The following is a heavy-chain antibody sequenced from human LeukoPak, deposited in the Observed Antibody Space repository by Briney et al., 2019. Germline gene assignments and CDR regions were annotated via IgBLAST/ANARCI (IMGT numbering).Heavy chain of an antibody. V-gene: IGHV3-23*01. CDR3: AKLIGITQTTLTY. CDR1: GFTFSSYA. CDR2: ISGSGDST. D-gene: IGHD1-7*01. J-gene: IGHJ4*02. Sequence: GGSLRLSCAASGFTFSSYAMSWVRQAPGKGLEWVSSISGSGDSTYYADSVKGRFTISRDNSKNTLYLQMNSLRAEDTAVYYCAKLIGITQTTLTYWSQATLVTAPS.